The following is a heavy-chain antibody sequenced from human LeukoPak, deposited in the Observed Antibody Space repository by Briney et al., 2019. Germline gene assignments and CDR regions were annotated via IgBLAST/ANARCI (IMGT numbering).Heavy chain of an antibody. V-gene: IGHV3-11*01. CDR1: GFSFSDYH. CDR3: SSGRDIAVAGPGGYFDY. J-gene: IGHJ4*02. CDR2: MSPGGGNI. Sequence: GGSLRLSCAASGFSFSDYHMNWIRQAPGKGLEWISYMSPGGGNIYFADSVKGRFTLSRDNAKHSLDLQMNSLTAEDTAVYYCSSGRDIAVAGPGGYFDYWGQGTLVTVSS. D-gene: IGHD6-19*01.